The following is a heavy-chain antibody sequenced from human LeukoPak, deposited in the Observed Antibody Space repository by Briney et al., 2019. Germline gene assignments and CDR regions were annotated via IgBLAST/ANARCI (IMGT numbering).Heavy chain of an antibody. J-gene: IGHJ4*02. Sequence: PGGSLRLSCAASGFTFDDYAMHWVRQAPGKGLEWVSGISWNSGSIGYADSVKGRFTISRDNAKNSLYLQMNSLRAEDTVLYYCAKEDYWGQETLVTVSS. CDR3: AKEDY. CDR2: ISWNSGSI. V-gene: IGHV3-9*01. CDR1: GFTFDDYA.